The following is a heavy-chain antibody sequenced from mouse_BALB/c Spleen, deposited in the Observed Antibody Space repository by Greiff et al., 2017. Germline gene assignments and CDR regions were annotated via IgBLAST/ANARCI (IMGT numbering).Heavy chain of an antibody. V-gene: IGHV1-82*01. CDR3: ARTSYAMDY. Sequence: VKLVESGPELVKPGASVKISCKASGYAFSSSWMNWVKQRPGQGLEWIGRIYPGDGDTNYNGKFKGKATLTADKSSSTAYMQLSSLTSVDSAVYFCARTSYAMDYWGQGTSVTVSS. CDR2: IYPGDGDT. J-gene: IGHJ4*01. CDR1: GYAFSSSW.